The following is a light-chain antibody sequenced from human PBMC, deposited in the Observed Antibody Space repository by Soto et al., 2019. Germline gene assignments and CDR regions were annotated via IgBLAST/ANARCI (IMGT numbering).Light chain of an antibody. CDR1: RNLLHSNGYYY. CDR2: LGS. CDR3: AQGLATPFT. J-gene: IGKJ4*01. V-gene: IGKV2-28*01. Sequence: EIVLTQSPLSLPVTPGEPASISCRSNRNLLHSNGYYYLDWYLQKPGQSPQLLIYLGSNRASGVPDRFSGSGSGTDFTLTISRVEAEDVGVYFCAQGLATPFTFGGGTKVEIK.